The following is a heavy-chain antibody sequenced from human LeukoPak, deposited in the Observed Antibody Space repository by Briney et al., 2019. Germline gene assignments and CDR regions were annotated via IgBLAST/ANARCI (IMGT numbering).Heavy chain of an antibody. J-gene: IGHJ4*02. CDR1: GYTFTSYG. Sequence: ASVKVSCKASGYTFTSYGISWVRQAPGQGLEWTGWISAYNGNTNYAQKLQGRVTMTTDTSTSTAYMELRSLRSDDTAVYYCARDQLSYYYDSSGYYPDYWGQGTLVTVSS. CDR3: ARDQLSYYYDSSGYYPDY. CDR2: ISAYNGNT. D-gene: IGHD3-22*01. V-gene: IGHV1-18*01.